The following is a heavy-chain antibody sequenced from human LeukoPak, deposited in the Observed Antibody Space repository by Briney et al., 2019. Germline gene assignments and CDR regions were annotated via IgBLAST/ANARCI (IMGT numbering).Heavy chain of an antibody. CDR1: GFTFSNYG. CDR3: ARDISLVRGVISLVD. CDR2: IRHDGSNE. D-gene: IGHD3-10*01. J-gene: IGHJ4*02. Sequence: PGGSLRLSCAASGFTFSNYGMHWVRQAPGKGLEWVAFIRHDGSNEYYADSVKGRFTISRDNSKNTVYVQMNSLRPEDTAVYYCARDISLVRGVISLVDWGQGILVTVSS. V-gene: IGHV3-30*02.